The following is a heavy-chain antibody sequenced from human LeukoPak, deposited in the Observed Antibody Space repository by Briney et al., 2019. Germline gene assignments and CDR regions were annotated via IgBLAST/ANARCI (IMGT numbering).Heavy chain of an antibody. CDR3: VKVSGMYSSSWPTDI. D-gene: IGHD6-13*01. CDR2: ISYDGSNK. V-gene: IGHV3-30*18. J-gene: IGHJ4*02. CDR1: GFTFSSYG. Sequence: PGRSLRLSCAASGFTFSSYGMHWVRQAPGKGLEWVAVISYDGSNKYYADSVKGRFTISRDKSMNTLFLQMSSLRAEDTAVYYCVKVSGMYSSSWPTDIWGQGTLVTVSS.